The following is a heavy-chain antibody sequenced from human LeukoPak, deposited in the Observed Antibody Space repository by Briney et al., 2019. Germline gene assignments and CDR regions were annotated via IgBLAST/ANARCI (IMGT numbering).Heavy chain of an antibody. V-gene: IGHV4-39*01. J-gene: IGHJ4*02. CDR3: ARYVVYGSGKYYFDY. D-gene: IGHD3-10*01. CDR1: GGSISSTTYY. CDR2: INYSGST. Sequence: SETLSLTCTVSGGSISSTTYYWRWIRQPPGKGLEWIASINYSGSTYYNPSLKSRVTISVDTSENQFSLKLSSVTAADTAVYYCARYVVYGSGKYYFDYWGQGTLVTVSS.